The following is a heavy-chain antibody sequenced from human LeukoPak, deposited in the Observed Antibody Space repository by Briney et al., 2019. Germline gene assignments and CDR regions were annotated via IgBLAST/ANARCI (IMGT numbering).Heavy chain of an antibody. Sequence: SETLSLTCTVSGGSISSYYWSWIRQPPGKGLEWIGYIYYSGSTNYNPSLKSRVTISVDTSKNQFSLKLSSVTAADTAVYYCARGSFEVWSGYYTIDYWGQGTLVTVSS. V-gene: IGHV4-59*12. CDR2: IYYSGST. D-gene: IGHD3-3*01. CDR3: ARGSFEVWSGYYTIDY. J-gene: IGHJ4*02. CDR1: GGSISSYY.